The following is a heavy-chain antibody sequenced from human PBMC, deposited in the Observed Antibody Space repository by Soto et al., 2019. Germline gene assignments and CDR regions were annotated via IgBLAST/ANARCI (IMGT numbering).Heavy chain of an antibody. CDR1: GGSISSSNW. CDR2: IYHSGST. CDR3: ARVAASGTEGKGFVDY. J-gene: IGHJ4*02. D-gene: IGHD6-13*01. Sequence: QVQLQESGPGLVKPSGTLSLTCAVSGGSISSSNWWSWVRQPPGKGLEWIGEIYHSGSTNYNPSLKIRVTISVDKSKNQCSLKLSSVTAADTAVYYCARVAASGTEGKGFVDYWGQGTLVTVSS. V-gene: IGHV4-4*02.